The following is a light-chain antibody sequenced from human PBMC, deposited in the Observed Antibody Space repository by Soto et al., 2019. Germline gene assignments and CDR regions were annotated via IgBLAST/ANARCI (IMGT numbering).Light chain of an antibody. CDR1: QSVSSSY. J-gene: IGKJ2*01. CDR3: QQYGSSRT. CDR2: GAS. V-gene: IGKV3-20*01. Sequence: EIVLTHSPVTLSLSPGERATLSCRASQSVSSSYLAWYQQKPGQAPRLLIYGASSRATGIPDRFSGSGSGTDFTLTISRLEPEDFAVYYCQQYGSSRTFGQGTKLEIK.